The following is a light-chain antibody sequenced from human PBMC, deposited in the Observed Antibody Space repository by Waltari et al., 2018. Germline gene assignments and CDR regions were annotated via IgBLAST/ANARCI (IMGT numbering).Light chain of an antibody. Sequence: IVLTQSPVTLSLSPGERATLSCKASESVSNYLAWYQQKPGQAPRLLIYDALKRATGIPVRFSGSGSGTDFTLTISSLEPEDFAVYYCQQYNNWPPLTFGGGTKVDLK. V-gene: IGKV3-11*01. CDR3: QQYNNWPPLT. J-gene: IGKJ4*01. CDR1: ESVSNY. CDR2: DAL.